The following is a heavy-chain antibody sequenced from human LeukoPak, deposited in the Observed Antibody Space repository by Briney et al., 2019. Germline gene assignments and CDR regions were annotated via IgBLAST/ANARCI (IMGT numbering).Heavy chain of an antibody. J-gene: IGHJ4*02. D-gene: IGHD6-19*01. CDR2: IYYGGST. Sequence: PSETLTLSCTASGGSISSSTMDWGWIRQPPGKGLEWIGSIYYGGSTYYNPSLKSRVTISVDTSKNQFSLNLSSVTAADTAVYYCASGGYSIGCLDYWGQGALVTVSS. V-gene: IGHV4-39*01. CDR1: GGSISSSTMD. CDR3: ASGGYSIGCLDY.